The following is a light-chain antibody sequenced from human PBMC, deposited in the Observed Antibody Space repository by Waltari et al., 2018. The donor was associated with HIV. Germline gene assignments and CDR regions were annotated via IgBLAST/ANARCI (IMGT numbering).Light chain of an antibody. CDR1: NLGDKY. Sequence: SYELTQPPSVSVSPGQTASITCSGDNLGDKYACWYQQKPGQSPVLVIYQDSKRPSGIPERFSGSNSGNTATLTISGTQAMDEADYYCQAWDSSVVVFGRGTKLTVL. V-gene: IGLV3-1*01. CDR2: QDS. J-gene: IGLJ2*01. CDR3: QAWDSSVVV.